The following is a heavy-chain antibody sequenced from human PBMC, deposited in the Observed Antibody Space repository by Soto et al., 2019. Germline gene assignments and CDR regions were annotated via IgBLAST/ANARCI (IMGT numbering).Heavy chain of an antibody. CDR1: GFIFSDYW. Sequence: EVQLVESGGGLVQPGGSLRLSCAASGFIFSDYWMAWVRQAPGKGLEWVANINENGSRKYYMESAKGRITISRDNAKNSLCRKTSSVRVEDTAVYYCVSFEAIGSWGQGTVVTVSS. CDR3: VSFEAIGS. CDR2: INENGSRK. J-gene: IGHJ4*02. V-gene: IGHV3-7*01.